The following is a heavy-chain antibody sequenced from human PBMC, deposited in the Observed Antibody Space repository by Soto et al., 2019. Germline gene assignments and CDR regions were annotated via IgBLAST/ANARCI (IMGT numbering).Heavy chain of an antibody. D-gene: IGHD6-13*01. J-gene: IGHJ5*02. V-gene: IGHV4-34*01. CDR2: INHSGST. CDR3: AGGTLSTIAATDA. CDR1: DGSFSGYY. Sequence: SDTLSLTYAVYDGSFSGYYWSWIRQPPGKGLEWIGEINHSGSTNYNPSLKSRVTISVDTSKNHFSLKFNSLTAADTAVYYCAGGTLSTIAATDAWGQGTLVTVSS.